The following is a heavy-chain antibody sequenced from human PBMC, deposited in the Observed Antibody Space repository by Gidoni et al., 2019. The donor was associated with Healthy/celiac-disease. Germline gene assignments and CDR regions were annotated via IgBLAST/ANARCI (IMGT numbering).Heavy chain of an antibody. V-gene: IGHV1-69*01. J-gene: IGHJ6*02. Sequence: QVQLVQSGAEVKKPGSSVKVSCKASGGTFSSSAISWVRRAPGQGLEWMGGIIPIFGTANYAQKFQGRVTITADESTSTAYMELSSLRSEDTAVYYCASFVRYSYGPYYYYGMDVWGQGTTVTVSS. CDR1: GGTFSSSA. CDR3: ASFVRYSYGPYYYYGMDV. CDR2: IIPIFGTA. D-gene: IGHD5-18*01.